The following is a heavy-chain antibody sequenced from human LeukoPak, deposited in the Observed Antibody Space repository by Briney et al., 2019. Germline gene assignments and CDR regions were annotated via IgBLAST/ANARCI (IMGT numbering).Heavy chain of an antibody. D-gene: IGHD3-9*01. V-gene: IGHV1-69*13. Sequence: GASVKVSCKASGGTFSNYAISWVRQAPGQGLEWMGGIIPIFDTADYAQKFQGRLTITADESTSTAYMELCSLRAEDTAVYYCARDLVGSHTSYSSGAWDYWGQGTLVTVSS. J-gene: IGHJ4*02. CDR3: ARDLVGSHTSYSSGAWDY. CDR1: GGTFSNYA. CDR2: IIPIFDTA.